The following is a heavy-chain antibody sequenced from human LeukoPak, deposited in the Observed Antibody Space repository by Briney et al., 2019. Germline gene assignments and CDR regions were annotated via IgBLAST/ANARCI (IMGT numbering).Heavy chain of an antibody. CDR3: SRDGWGSYPVDY. D-gene: IGHD3-16*02. Sequence: GGSLRLSCAASGFTVSSNYMSLVRQAPGKGLEWVSDIYNGGSTYYAESVKDSFTISRDNAHNTLYLQMNSRRGQDTAVYYYSRDGWGSYPVDYWGRGTLVSVSS. J-gene: IGHJ4*02. CDR2: IYNGGST. CDR1: GFTVSSNY. V-gene: IGHV3-66*01.